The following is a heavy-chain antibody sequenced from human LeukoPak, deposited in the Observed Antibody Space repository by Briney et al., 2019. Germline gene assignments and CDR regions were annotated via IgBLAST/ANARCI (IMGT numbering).Heavy chain of an antibody. D-gene: IGHD1-20*01. J-gene: IGHJ4*02. CDR2: IWYDGSNK. CDR1: GFTFNNYG. Sequence: PGGSLRLSCAASGFTFNNYGMHWVRQAPGRGLQWGAGIWYDGSNKHYADSVKGRFTISRDNSKNTLYLQMNSLRAEDTAVYYCAKDSRLLTYYFDYWGQGTLVTVSS. CDR3: AKDSRLLTYYFDY. V-gene: IGHV3-33*06.